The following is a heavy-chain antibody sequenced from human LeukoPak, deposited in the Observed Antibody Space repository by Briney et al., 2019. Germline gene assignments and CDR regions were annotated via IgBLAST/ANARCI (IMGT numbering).Heavy chain of an antibody. CDR1: GFYFSSFA. D-gene: IGHD1-26*01. CDR2: ISGTGGST. Sequence: GGSLRLSCETSGFYFSSFAMSWVRQAPGKGPEWVSTISGTGGSTYYAASVKGRFTISRDNSNNTVSLQMDSLRAEDTALYCCAHPGATNVGYWGQGTLVTVSP. J-gene: IGHJ1*01. CDR3: AHPGATNVGY. V-gene: IGHV3-23*01.